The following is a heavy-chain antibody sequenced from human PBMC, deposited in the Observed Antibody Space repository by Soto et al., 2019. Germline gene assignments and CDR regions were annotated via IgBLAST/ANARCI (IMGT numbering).Heavy chain of an antibody. CDR1: GFTFGSYG. D-gene: IGHD6-13*01. CDR3: ATKAAAGRNYYYGMDV. CDR2: ISYDGSNK. J-gene: IGHJ6*02. V-gene: IGHV3-30*03. Sequence: QVQLVESGGGVVQPGRSLRLSCAASGFTFGSYGMHWVRQAPGKGLEWVAVISYDGSNKYYADSVKGRFTISRDNSKNTLYLQMNSLRAEDTAVYYCATKAAAGRNYYYGMDVWGQGTTVTVSS.